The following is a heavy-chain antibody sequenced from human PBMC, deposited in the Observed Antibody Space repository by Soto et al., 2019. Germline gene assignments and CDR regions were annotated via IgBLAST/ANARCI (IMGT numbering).Heavy chain of an antibody. CDR1: GYTFTGYA. J-gene: IGHJ4*02. D-gene: IGHD6-19*01. CDR2: INDGNGTT. V-gene: IGHV1-3*05. Sequence: QVQLVQSGAEEKKPGASVKVSCKASGYTFTGYAMHWVRQAPGQRLEWMGWINDGNGTTKYSQKFQGRVTITRDTSARTAYMELSSLRSEDTAVYYCARAVAVAADFDYWGQGTLVTVSS. CDR3: ARAVAVAADFDY.